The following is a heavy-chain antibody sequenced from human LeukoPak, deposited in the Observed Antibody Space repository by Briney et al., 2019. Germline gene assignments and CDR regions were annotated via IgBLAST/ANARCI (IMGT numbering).Heavy chain of an antibody. V-gene: IGHV4-59*01. J-gene: IGHJ4*02. CDR2: IYYIGST. Sequence: SETLSLTCTVSGGSISSYYWSWIRQPPGKGLEWIGDIYYIGSTNYNPSLKSRVNLSVDTSKTQSSLKLSSVTAADTAVYYCARSPYSSSSEFDYWGQGTLVTVSS. CDR3: ARSPYSSSSEFDY. CDR1: GGSISSYY. D-gene: IGHD6-6*01.